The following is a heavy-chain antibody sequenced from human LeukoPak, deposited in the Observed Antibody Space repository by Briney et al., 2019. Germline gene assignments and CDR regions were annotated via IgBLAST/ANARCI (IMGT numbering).Heavy chain of an antibody. CDR3: ARCPGGYDFWSGFQDYYGMDV. V-gene: IGHV1-18*01. CDR1: GYTFTSYG. D-gene: IGHD3-3*01. J-gene: IGHJ6*02. CDR2: ISAYNGNT. Sequence: GASVKVSCKASGYTFTSYGISWVRQAPGQGLEWMGWISAYNGNTIYAQKLQGRVTMTTDTSTSTAYMELRSLRSDDTAVYYCARCPGGYDFWSGFQDYYGMDVWGQGTTVTVSS.